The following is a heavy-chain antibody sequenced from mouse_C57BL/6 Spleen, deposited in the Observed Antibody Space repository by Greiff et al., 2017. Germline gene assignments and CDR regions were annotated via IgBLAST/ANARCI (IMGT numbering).Heavy chain of an antibody. CDR2: IDPNSGGP. CDR1: GYTFTSYW. Sequence: VQLQQPGAELVKPGASVKLSCKASGYTFTSYWMHWVKQRPGRGLEWIGRIDPNSGGPKYNEKFKSKATLTVDKPSSTAYMQLSRLTSDDSAVYYCARLELYDDSEDYWGQGTTLTVSS. V-gene: IGHV1-72*01. D-gene: IGHD2-4*01. CDR3: ARLELYDDSEDY. J-gene: IGHJ2*01.